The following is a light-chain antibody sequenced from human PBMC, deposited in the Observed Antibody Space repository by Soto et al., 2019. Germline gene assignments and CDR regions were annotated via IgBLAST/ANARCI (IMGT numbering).Light chain of an antibody. V-gene: IGLV2-23*02. CDR1: SSDVGSYNL. CDR3: CSYARSSTLYV. Sequence: QSVLTQPASVSGSPGQSITISCTGTSSDVGSYNLVSWYQQHPGKAPKLMIYEVNKRPPGVSNRFSGSKFGNTASLTISGLQAEDEADYYCCSYARSSTLYVFGSGTKVTVL. CDR2: EVN. J-gene: IGLJ1*01.